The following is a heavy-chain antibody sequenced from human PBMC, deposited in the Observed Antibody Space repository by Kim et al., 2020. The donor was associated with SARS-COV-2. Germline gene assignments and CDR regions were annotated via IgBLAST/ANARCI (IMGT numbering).Heavy chain of an antibody. CDR3: AKRGAGTKELDS. CDR1: GFIFSSYG. D-gene: IGHD6-19*01. CDR2: ISDDGSKT. Sequence: GGSLRLSCAASGFIFSSYGMHWVRQAPGKGLEWVAVISDDGSKTYYADSGKGRFTISRDNSKNTLSLQMNSLRAEDTAVYYFAKRGAGTKELDSWGQGTLVTVSS. V-gene: IGHV3-30*18. J-gene: IGHJ4*02.